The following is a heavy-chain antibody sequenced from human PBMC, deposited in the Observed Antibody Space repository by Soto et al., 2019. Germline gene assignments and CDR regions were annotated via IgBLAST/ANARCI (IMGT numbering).Heavy chain of an antibody. V-gene: IGHV3-30*18. Sequence: GGSLRLSCAASGFTFSSYGMHWVRQAPGKGLEWVAVISYDGSNKYYADSVKGRFTISRDNSKNTLYLQMNSLRAEDTAVYYCAKAPYSGYDFWWFDYWGKGTLVTVS. CDR3: AKAPYSGYDFWWFDY. J-gene: IGHJ4*02. CDR1: GFTFSSYG. CDR2: ISYDGSNK. D-gene: IGHD5-12*01.